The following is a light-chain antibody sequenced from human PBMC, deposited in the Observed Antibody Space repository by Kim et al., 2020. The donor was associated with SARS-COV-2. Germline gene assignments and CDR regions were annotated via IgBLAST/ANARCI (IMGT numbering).Light chain of an antibody. CDR3: QQYDSLPFD. Sequence: DIQMTQSPSSLSASVGDRVSITCQASHDISKHLNWFQQKPGKAPKLLIHDAATLKAGDPSRFSGSGSGTDFSLNISDLQPEDFATYYCQQYDSLPFDFGPGTKVDIK. V-gene: IGKV1-33*01. CDR2: DAA. J-gene: IGKJ3*01. CDR1: HDISKH.